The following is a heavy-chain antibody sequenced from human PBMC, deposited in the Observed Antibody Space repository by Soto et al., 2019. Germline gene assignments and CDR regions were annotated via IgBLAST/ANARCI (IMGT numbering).Heavy chain of an antibody. CDR3: ARTTALVTPASDIGL. CDR1: GASISSGDYY. V-gene: IGHV4-31*03. Sequence: QVQLQESGPGLVKPSQTLSLTCTVSGASISSGDYYWSWIRQYPGKGLEWIGYIHNSGNTYYKLALQSRVSISIGKPRNQFALQLSSVNAADTAVYFCARTTALVTPASDIGLWGRGSLITISS. CDR2: IHNSGNT. J-gene: IGHJ2*01. D-gene: IGHD6-13*01.